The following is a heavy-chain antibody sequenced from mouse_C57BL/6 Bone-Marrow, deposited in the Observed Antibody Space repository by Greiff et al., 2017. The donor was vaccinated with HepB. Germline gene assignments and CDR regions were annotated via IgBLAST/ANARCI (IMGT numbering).Heavy chain of an antibody. CDR3: ARTGYYFDY. D-gene: IGHD2-2*01. CDR1: GFTFTDYY. Sequence: EVKVVESGGGLVQPGGSLSLSCAASGFTFTDYYMSWVRQPPGKALEWLGFIRNKANGYTTEYSASVKGRFTISRDNSQNILYLQMNALGAEDSATYYCARTGYYFDYWVQGTTLTVSA. V-gene: IGHV7-3*01. J-gene: IGHJ2*01. CDR2: IRNKANGYTT.